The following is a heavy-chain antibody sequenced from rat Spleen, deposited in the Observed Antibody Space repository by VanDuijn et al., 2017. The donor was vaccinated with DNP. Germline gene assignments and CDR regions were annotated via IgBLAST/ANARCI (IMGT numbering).Heavy chain of an antibody. J-gene: IGHJ2*01. D-gene: IGHD1-1*01. Sequence: EVQLVESGGGLVQPGRSLKLSCAASGFTFSNYDMAWVRQAPTKGLEWVASISTSGGSTYYRDSVKGRFTVSRDNAKSTLYLQMDSLRSEDTATYYCARIPLTTVPYWGQGVMVTVSS. CDR3: ARIPLTTVPY. CDR1: GFTFSNYD. CDR2: ISTSGGST. V-gene: IGHV5-25*01.